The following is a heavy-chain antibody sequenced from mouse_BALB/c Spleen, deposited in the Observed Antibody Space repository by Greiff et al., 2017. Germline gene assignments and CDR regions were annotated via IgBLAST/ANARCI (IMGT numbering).Heavy chain of an antibody. D-gene: IGHD2-1*01. CDR2: IWGDGST. CDR3: ARDGKRGAMDY. Sequence: QVQLQQSGPGLVAPSQSLSITCTVSGFSLTGYGVNWVRQPPGKGLEWMGMIWGDGSTDYNSALKSRLSISKDNSKSQVFLKMNSLQTDDTARYYCARDGKRGAMDYWGQGTSVTVSS. V-gene: IGHV2-6-7*01. J-gene: IGHJ4*01. CDR1: GFSLTGYG.